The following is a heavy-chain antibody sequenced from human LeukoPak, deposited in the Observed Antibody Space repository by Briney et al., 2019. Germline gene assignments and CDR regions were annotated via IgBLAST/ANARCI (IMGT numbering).Heavy chain of an antibody. J-gene: IGHJ4*02. CDR3: ARVGRGDIYGHADY. CDR2: LYTGGNT. CDR1: GLTVSSNY. D-gene: IGHD5-18*01. V-gene: IGHV3-66*01. Sequence: GGSLRLSCAASGLTVSSNYMSWVRQVPGKGLEWVSVLYTGGNTYYADSVKGRFTISRDNSKNTLYIQMNSLRAEDTAVYYCARVGRGDIYGHADYWGQGTLVTVSS.